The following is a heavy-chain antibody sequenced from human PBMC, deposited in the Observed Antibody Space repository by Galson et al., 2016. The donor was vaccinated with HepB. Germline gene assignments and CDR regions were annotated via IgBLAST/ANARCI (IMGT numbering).Heavy chain of an antibody. J-gene: IGHJ4*02. CDR3: ARGGVTTRLDD. D-gene: IGHD3-10*01. CDR2: ISPYNGNT. Sequence: SVTVSCKASGYSFSSYGLTWVRQAPGQGLEWMGWISPYNGNTNYAQKFRGRLTMTTDTSTSTVYMELRSLRSDDTAVYYCARGGVTTRLDDWGQGTLLTVSS. CDR1: GYSFSSYG. V-gene: IGHV1-18*04.